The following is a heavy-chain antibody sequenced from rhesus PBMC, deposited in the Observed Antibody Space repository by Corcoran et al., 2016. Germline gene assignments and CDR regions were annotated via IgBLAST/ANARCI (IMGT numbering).Heavy chain of an antibody. CDR2: IYGSGSST. V-gene: IGHV4-169*01. D-gene: IGHD2-21*01. CDR1: GGSISSSY. Sequence: QLQLQESGPGLVKPSETLSVTCAVSGGSISSSYWSWIRQAPGKGLEWIGYIYGSGSSTNYNPSLKSRVTLSVDTSKNQLSLKPSSVTTADTAVYYCAKYLAYFDYWGQGVLVTVSS. J-gene: IGHJ4*01. CDR3: AKYLAYFDY.